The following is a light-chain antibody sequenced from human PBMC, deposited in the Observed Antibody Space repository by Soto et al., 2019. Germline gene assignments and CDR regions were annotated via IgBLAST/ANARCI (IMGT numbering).Light chain of an antibody. CDR3: QQYDSLPYT. Sequence: DIRMTQSPSSLSASLGDRITITCQASQVITTSLSWFQQRPGKAPRLLIFDASYLEAGVPSRFSGSGSGTDFSLPISSLQPEDIATYYCQQYDSLPYTFGQGTKLEIK. CDR1: QVITTS. CDR2: DAS. V-gene: IGKV1-33*01. J-gene: IGKJ2*01.